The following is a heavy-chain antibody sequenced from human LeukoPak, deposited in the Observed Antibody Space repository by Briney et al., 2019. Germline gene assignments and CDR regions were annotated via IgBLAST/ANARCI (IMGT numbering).Heavy chain of an antibody. V-gene: IGHV1-69*01. CDR1: GGTFGSYA. Sequence: ASVKVSCKASGGTFGSYAINWVRQAPGQGLEWMGVIIPMFGTTHFAQNFQGRVTITADESTSTVFMEVGSLRSEDRAVYYCARQKADAGYDSPFDLWGQGTLVTVSS. J-gene: IGHJ4*02. D-gene: IGHD5-12*01. CDR3: ARQKADAGYDSPFDL. CDR2: IIPMFGTT.